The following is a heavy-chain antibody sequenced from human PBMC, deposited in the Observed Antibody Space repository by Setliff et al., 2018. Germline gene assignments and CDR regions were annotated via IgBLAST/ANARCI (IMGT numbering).Heavy chain of an antibody. D-gene: IGHD3-3*01. CDR1: GFTFSSLW. Sequence: LRLSCAASGFTFSSLWMAWVCQAPGKGLEWVANINQGGGDQFYVDSVRGRFIISRDNAKNSLYLHMNSLRADDTAVYYCSRDVYDFRTGQADPWGQGTLVTVSS. J-gene: IGHJ5*02. CDR3: SRDVYDFRTGQADP. CDR2: INQGGGDQ. V-gene: IGHV3-7*01.